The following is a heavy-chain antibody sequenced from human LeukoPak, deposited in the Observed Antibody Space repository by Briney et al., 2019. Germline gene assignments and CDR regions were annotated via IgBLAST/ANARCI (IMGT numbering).Heavy chain of an antibody. J-gene: IGHJ3*02. Sequence: GGSLRLSCAASGFTFSSYAMSWVRQAPGKGLEWVSAISGSGGSTYYADSVKGRFTISRDNSKNTLYLQMNSLRAEDTAVYYCAKDQPANSSGYFDAFDIWGQGTMVTVSS. CDR2: ISGSGGST. D-gene: IGHD3-22*01. V-gene: IGHV3-23*01. CDR3: AKDQPANSSGYFDAFDI. CDR1: GFTFSSYA.